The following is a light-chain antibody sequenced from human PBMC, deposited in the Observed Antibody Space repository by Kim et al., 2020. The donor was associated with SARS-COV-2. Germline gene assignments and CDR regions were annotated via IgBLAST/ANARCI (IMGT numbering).Light chain of an antibody. J-gene: IGKJ4*01. Sequence: LFPGKRATLSCRASQRVSSYLAWYQQKPGQAPRLLIYDASNRATGIPARFSGSGSGTDFTLTISSLEPEDFAVYYCQQRSNWPLTFGGGTKVDIK. CDR2: DAS. V-gene: IGKV3-11*01. CDR3: QQRSNWPLT. CDR1: QRVSSY.